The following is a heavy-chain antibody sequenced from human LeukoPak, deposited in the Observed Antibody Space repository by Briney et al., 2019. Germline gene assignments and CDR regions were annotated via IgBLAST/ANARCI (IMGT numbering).Heavy chain of an antibody. J-gene: IGHJ3*01. CDR3: ARDPSIFGGPGNFDV. Sequence: GASVTVSCKSSGYTFTSYFMHWVRQAPGQGPEWMGIINPSTGSANYAQELRGRFTMTRDTSTRTFFMELSSLRSEDTAVYYCARDPSIFGGPGNFDVWGQGTMITVSS. D-gene: IGHD3-3*02. CDR2: INPSTGSA. CDR1: GYTFTSYF. V-gene: IGHV1-46*01.